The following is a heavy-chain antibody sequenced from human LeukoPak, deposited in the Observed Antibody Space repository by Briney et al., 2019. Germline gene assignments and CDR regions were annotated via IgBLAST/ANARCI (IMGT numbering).Heavy chain of an antibody. CDR1: GFTSSTYG. J-gene: IGHJ6*03. CDR3: ARPGVYSCGSYYYTDV. CDR2: IWYDGGNK. D-gene: IGHD5-18*01. V-gene: IGHV3-33*01. Sequence: PGGSLRLSCAASGFTSSTYGMHWVRQAPGKGLEWVALIWYDGGNKYYADSVKGRFTISRDNSKNTLYLQMNSLRAEDTAVYYCARPGVYSCGSYYYTDVWGKGTTVTVSS.